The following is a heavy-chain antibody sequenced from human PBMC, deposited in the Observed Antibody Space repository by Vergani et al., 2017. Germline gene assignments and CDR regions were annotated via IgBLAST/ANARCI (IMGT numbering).Heavy chain of an antibody. CDR3: ARGVSSSWSPSLGDAFDI. CDR1: GGTFSSYA. J-gene: IGHJ3*02. D-gene: IGHD6-13*01. V-gene: IGHV1-69*01. Sequence: QVQLVQSGAEVKKPGSSVKVSCKASGGTFSSYAISWVRQAPGQGLEWMGGIIPIFGTANYAQKFQGRVTITADESTSTAYMELSSLRSEDTAVYYCARGVSSSWSPSLGDAFDIWGQGTMVTVSS. CDR2: IIPIFGTA.